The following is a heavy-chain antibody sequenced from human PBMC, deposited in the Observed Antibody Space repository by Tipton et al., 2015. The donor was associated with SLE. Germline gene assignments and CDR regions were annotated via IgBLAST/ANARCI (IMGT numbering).Heavy chain of an antibody. D-gene: IGHD2-2*01. Sequence: TLSLTCTVSGGSISSSSYYWGWIRQPPGKGLEWIGSIYYSGSTYYNPSLKSRVTISVDTSKNQFSLKLSSVTAADTAVYYCARSQRDIVVVPAAAFDYWGQGTLVTVSS. V-gene: IGHV4-39*07. CDR3: ARSQRDIVVVPAAAFDY. J-gene: IGHJ4*02. CDR2: IYYSGST. CDR1: GGSISSSSYY.